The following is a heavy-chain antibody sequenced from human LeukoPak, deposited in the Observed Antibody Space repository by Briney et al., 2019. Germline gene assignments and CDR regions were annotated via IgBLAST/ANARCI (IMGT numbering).Heavy chain of an antibody. Sequence: GGSLRLSCAASGFTFSSSWMHWVRQAPGKGLVWVSRIKDDGSHTNYADSVKGRFTISRDNAKNTLSLQMNSLRAEDTAVYYCARGSGIITGIDEWGQGTLVTVSS. CDR2: IKDDGSHT. D-gene: IGHD6-25*01. J-gene: IGHJ4*02. CDR3: ARGSGIITGIDE. CDR1: GFTFSSSW. V-gene: IGHV3-74*01.